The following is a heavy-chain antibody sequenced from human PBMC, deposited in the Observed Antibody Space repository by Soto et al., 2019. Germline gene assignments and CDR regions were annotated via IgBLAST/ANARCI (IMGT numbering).Heavy chain of an antibody. Sequence: GGSLRLSCAASGFTFSSYRMNWVRQAPGQGMEWVSYISSSNKYYADSVQGRFTISRDNSKNTLYLQMNSLRAEDTAVYYCAKGIIAAAGTAYYYYGMDVWGQGTTVTVSS. CDR1: GFTFSSYR. D-gene: IGHD6-13*01. CDR2: ISSSNK. J-gene: IGHJ6*02. V-gene: IGHV3-21*05. CDR3: AKGIIAAAGTAYYYYGMDV.